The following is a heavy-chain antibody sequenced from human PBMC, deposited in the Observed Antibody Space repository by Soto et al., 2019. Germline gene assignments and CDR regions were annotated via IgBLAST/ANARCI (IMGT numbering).Heavy chain of an antibody. CDR1: GFTFSSYA. D-gene: IGHD5-12*01. J-gene: IGHJ6*02. Sequence: PGGSLRLSCAASGFTFSSYAMSWVRQAPGKGLEWVSAISGSGGSTYYADSVKGRFTISRDNSKNTLYLQMNSLRAEDTAVYYCARDYYRFNSGYGFSMDVWAKGPRSPSP. CDR3: ARDYYRFNSGYGFSMDV. CDR2: ISGSGGST. V-gene: IGHV3-23*01.